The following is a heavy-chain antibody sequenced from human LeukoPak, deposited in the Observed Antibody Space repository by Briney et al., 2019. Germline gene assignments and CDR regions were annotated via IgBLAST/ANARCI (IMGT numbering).Heavy chain of an antibody. Sequence: GGSLRLSCAASGFSFSNYWMHWVRQAPGKGLVWVSRIYTDGSITTYADSVKGRFTISRDNAKNTLYLQMNSLRAEDTAVYYCAREDSSGLDYWGQGTLVTVSS. CDR1: GFSFSNYW. D-gene: IGHD6-19*01. V-gene: IGHV3-74*01. CDR3: AREDSSGLDY. CDR2: IYTDGSIT. J-gene: IGHJ4*02.